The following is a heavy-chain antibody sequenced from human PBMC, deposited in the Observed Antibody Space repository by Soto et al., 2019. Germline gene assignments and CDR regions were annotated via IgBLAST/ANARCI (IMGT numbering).Heavy chain of an antibody. V-gene: IGHV3-74*01. D-gene: IGHD3-10*01. CDR2: VNSDGSST. CDR3: ARGRDDGSYFDY. Sequence: PGGSLRLSCAASGFTFSSSWMHWVRQAPGKGLVWVSRVNSDGSSTSYADSVKGRFTISRDNAKNTLYLQMNSLGAEDTAVYFCARGRDDGSYFDYWGQGTLVTVSS. CDR1: GFTFSSSW. J-gene: IGHJ4*02.